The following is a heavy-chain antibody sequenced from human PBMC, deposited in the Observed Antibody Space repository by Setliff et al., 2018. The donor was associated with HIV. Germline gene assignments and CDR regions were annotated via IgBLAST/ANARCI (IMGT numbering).Heavy chain of an antibody. CDR1: GFTLSSYD. J-gene: IGHJ5*01. D-gene: IGHD3-16*01. V-gene: IGHV3-13*01. Sequence: PGGSLRLSCAASGFTLSSYDMHWVRQPTGKGLEWVSAINTFGNTYYSGSVQGRFTNSRDNAKNTLYLQMDSLRAEDTAVYYCARGGANPSWFDSWGQGTLVTVSS. CDR3: ARGGANPSWFDS. CDR2: INTFGNT.